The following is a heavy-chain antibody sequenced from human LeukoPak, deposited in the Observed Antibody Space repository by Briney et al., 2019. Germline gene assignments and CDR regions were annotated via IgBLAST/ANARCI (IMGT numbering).Heavy chain of an antibody. V-gene: IGHV1-69*05. D-gene: IGHD5-18*01. CDR2: IIPIFGTA. Sequence: SVKVSCKASGGTFSSYAISWVRQAPGQGLEWLGRIIPIFGTANYAQKFQGRVTITTDESTSTAYMELSSLRSEDTAVYYCARGGIQLWLANPSTKDNWFDPWGQGTLVTVSS. CDR3: ARGGIQLWLANPSTKDNWFDP. J-gene: IGHJ5*02. CDR1: GGTFSSYA.